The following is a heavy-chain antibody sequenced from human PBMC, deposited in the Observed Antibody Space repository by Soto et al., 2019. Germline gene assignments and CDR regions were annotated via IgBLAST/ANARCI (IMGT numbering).Heavy chain of an antibody. CDR2: ISGSGGST. J-gene: IGHJ3*02. CDR3: AKMGVPAAIDPFDAFDI. Sequence: GGSLRLSCAASGFTFSSYAMSWVRQAPGKGLEWVSAISGSGGSTYYADSVKGRFTISRDNSKNTLYLQMNSLRAEDTAVYYCAKMGVPAAIDPFDAFDIWGQGTMVTVSS. V-gene: IGHV3-23*01. CDR1: GFTFSSYA. D-gene: IGHD2-2*02.